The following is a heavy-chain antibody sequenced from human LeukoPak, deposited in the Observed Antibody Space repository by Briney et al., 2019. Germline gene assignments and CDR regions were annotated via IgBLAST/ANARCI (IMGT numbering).Heavy chain of an antibody. V-gene: IGHV4-31*03. CDR1: GGSISSGGYY. CDR3: AREAWKGSSIYYYMDV. CDR2: IYYSGST. J-gene: IGHJ6*03. D-gene: IGHD3-3*02. Sequence: PSQTLSLTCTVSGGSISSGGYYWSWIRQHPGKGLEWIGYIYYSGSTYYNPSLKSRVTISVDTSKNQFSLKLSSVTAADTAVYYCAREAWKGSSIYYYMDVWGKGTTVTVSS.